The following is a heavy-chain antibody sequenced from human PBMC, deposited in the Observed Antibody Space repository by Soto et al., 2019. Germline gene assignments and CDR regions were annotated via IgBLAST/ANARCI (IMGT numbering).Heavy chain of an antibody. J-gene: IGHJ4*02. Sequence: LRLSCAASGFTISSNAMYWVRQAPGKGLEWVSAISDRGDTTHYADSVKGRFTISRDTSKNTLYLQLNTLRADDTAVYYCAKDKPGTTSFDYWGQGTLVTVSS. V-gene: IGHV3-23*01. CDR2: ISDRGDTT. CDR3: AKDKPGTTSFDY. CDR1: GFTISSNA. D-gene: IGHD1-1*01.